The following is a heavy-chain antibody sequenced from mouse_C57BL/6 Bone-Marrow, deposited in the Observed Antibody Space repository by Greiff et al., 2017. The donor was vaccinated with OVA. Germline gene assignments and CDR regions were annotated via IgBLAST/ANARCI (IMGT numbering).Heavy chain of an antibody. Sequence: QVQLKESGPGLVQPSQSLSITCTVSGFSLTSYGVHWVRQSPGKGLEWLGVIWSGGSTDDNAAFISRLSISKDNSKSQVFFKMNSLQADDTAIYYCARNLAMDYWGQGTSVTVSS. CDR3: ARNLAMDY. CDR1: GFSLTSYG. V-gene: IGHV2-2*01. J-gene: IGHJ4*01. CDR2: IWSGGST.